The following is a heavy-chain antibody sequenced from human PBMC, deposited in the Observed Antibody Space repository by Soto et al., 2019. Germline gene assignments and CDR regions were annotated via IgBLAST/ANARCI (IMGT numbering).Heavy chain of an antibody. CDR3: VWDNFVSGIGSYFYYYGMDV. J-gene: IGHJ6*02. CDR2: IITLFGTT. D-gene: IGHD3-10*01. CDR1: GGTFSKYG. V-gene: IGHV1-69*13. Sequence: SVKVTCKASGGTFSKYGISWARQAPGQGLEWIGGIITLFGTTNYAQKLQGRVTITADESTSTAYMEMSSLRSEDTAVYYCVWDNFVSGIGSYFYYYGMDVWGQGTTVTVSS.